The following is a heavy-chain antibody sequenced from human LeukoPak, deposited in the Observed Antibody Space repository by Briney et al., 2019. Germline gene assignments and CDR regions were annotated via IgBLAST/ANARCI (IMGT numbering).Heavy chain of an antibody. CDR1: GYSFTSYW. J-gene: IGHJ6*02. V-gene: IGHV5-10-1*01. Sequence: GQSLKISCKGSGYSFTSYWISWVRQMPGKGLEWMGRIDPSDSGTNYSPSFQGHVTISADKSISTAYLQWSSLKASDTAMYYCARQPYSSGWFQQSTYYYGMDVWGQGTTVTAS. CDR2: IDPSDSGT. CDR3: ARQPYSSGWFQQSTYYYGMDV. D-gene: IGHD6-19*01.